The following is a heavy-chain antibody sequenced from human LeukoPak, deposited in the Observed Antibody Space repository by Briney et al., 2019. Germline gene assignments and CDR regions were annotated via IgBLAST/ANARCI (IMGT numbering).Heavy chain of an antibody. Sequence: PGGSLRLSCAASGFTFSSYGMHWVRQAPGKGLEWVAVISYDGSNKYYADSVKGRFTISRDNSKNTLYLQMNSLRAEDTAVYYCARGNYYGSGSLNWFDPWGQGTLVTVSS. CDR1: GFTFSSYG. CDR2: ISYDGSNK. J-gene: IGHJ5*02. CDR3: ARGNYYGSGSLNWFDP. V-gene: IGHV3-30*03. D-gene: IGHD3-10*01.